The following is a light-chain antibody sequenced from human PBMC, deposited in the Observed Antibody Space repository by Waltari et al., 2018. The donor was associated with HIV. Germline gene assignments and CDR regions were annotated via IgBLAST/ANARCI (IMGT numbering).Light chain of an antibody. CDR3: CAYAGSTTYVI. CDR2: EVS. V-gene: IGLV2-23*02. Sequence: QSALTQPASVSGSPGQSITISCTRTSSDVGGYKLVSWYQQHPGKAPKLIIYEVSKRPSGVSNRFSGSKSGNTASLTISGLQAEDEADYYCCAYAGSTTYVIFGGGTKLTVL. CDR1: SSDVGGYKL. J-gene: IGLJ2*01.